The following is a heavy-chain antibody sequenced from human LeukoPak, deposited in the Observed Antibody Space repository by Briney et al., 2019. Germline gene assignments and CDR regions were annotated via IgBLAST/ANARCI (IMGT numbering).Heavy chain of an antibody. CDR1: GGTFSSYA. J-gene: IGHJ4*02. CDR2: IIPIFGTA. CDR3: ASRKYYYGSGSQYYFDY. D-gene: IGHD3-10*01. Sequence: SVKVSCKASGGTFSSYAISWVRQAPGQVLEWMGGIIPIFGTANYAQKFQGRVTITADESTSTAYMELSSLRSEDTAVYYCASRKYYYGSGSQYYFDYWGQGTLVTVSS. V-gene: IGHV1-69*13.